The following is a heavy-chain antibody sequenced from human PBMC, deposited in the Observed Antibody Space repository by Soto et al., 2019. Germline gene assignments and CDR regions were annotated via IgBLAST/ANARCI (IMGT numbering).Heavy chain of an antibody. CDR3: ARLWVATSRLDV. J-gene: IGHJ6*04. CDR1: GGSISSGDYY. CDR2: IYYSGNP. Sequence: SETLSLTCTVSGGSISSGDYYWSWIRQPPGKGLEWIGYIYYSGNPYYNPSLKSRVTVSVDASRNQFSLTMSSVTAADTAVYYCARLWVATSRLDVWGKGTTVTVSS. D-gene: IGHD5-12*01. V-gene: IGHV4-30-4*01.